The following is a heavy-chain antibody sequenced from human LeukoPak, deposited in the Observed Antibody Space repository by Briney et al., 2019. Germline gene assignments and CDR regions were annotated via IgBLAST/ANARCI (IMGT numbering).Heavy chain of an antibody. V-gene: IGHV3-53*01. CDR1: GFTVSSNY. D-gene: IGHD3-22*01. Sequence: GGSLRLSCAASGFTVSSNYMNWVRQAPGKGLEWVSIIYSGGNTYYADSVRGRFTISRDNSQNTLYLQMNSLRPEDAAVYYCTRLLYYYDSTIYQRYFDYWGQGTLVTVSS. CDR3: TRLLYYYDSTIYQRYFDY. J-gene: IGHJ4*02. CDR2: IYSGGNT.